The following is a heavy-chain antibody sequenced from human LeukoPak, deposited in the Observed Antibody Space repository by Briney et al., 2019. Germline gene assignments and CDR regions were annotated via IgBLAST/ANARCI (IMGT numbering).Heavy chain of an antibody. CDR2: VHHGGAS. Sequence: PSGTLSLTCAVSGDSITSHSWWSWVRQPPGKGLEWIGEVHHGGASNYDPSLESRVTISVDKSKNRFSLNLRSVTAADTATYYCASHVTVLGTRGFDFWGRGALVTVS. CDR3: ASHVTVLGTRGFDF. V-gene: IGHV4-4*02. CDR1: GDSITSHSW. J-gene: IGHJ4*02. D-gene: IGHD6-19*01.